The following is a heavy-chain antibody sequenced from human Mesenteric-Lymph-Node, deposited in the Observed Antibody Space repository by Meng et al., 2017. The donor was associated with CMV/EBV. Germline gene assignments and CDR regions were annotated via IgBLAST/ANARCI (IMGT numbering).Heavy chain of an antibody. CDR2: IKQDGSEK. CDR1: GFTFSSFW. CDR3: ATVGGFCTSTSCYYFDH. J-gene: IGHJ4*01. V-gene: IGHV3-7*01. Sequence: GGSLRLSCAVSGFTFSSFWMSWVRQAPGKGLEWVANIKQDGSEKYYVDSVKGRFTISRDNAKNSLYLQMNSLRAEDTAVYYCATVGGFCTSTSCYYFDHWGQGSLVTVSS. D-gene: IGHD2-2*01.